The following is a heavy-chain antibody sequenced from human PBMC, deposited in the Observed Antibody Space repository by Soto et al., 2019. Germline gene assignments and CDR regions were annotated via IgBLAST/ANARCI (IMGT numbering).Heavy chain of an antibody. Sequence: QLQLQESGSGLVKPSQTLSLTCAVSGGSISSGGYSWSWIRQPPGKGLEWIGYIYHSGSTYYNPSLKGRATISVDRSKNHFPRKLTSVPAGETPVYYCPKTPDTWGKGTMVPVSS. CDR2: IYHSGST. V-gene: IGHV4-30-2*01. CDR1: GGSISSGGYS. J-gene: IGHJ3*02. CDR3: PKTPDT.